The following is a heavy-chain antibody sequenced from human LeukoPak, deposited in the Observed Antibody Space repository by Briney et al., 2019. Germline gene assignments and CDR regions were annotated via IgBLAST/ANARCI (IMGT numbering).Heavy chain of an antibody. CDR3: PRSLGYCSSISCYFDY. CDR1: GYSFSSYW. CDR2: IYPAESDT. V-gene: IGHV5-51*01. Sequence: GESLKISCKGSGYSFSSYWIGWVRQMGGKGLEWMGIIYPAESDTRYSPSFQPQVTLSPDNSIPTPYLQWSSLTASHTPMYFCPRSLGYCSSISCYFDYWGQGPLVTVSS. J-gene: IGHJ4*02. D-gene: IGHD2-2*01.